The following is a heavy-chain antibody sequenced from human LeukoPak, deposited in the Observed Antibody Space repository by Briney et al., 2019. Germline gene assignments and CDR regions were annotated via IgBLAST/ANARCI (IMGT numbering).Heavy chain of an antibody. CDR3: ARDQGNGCFDP. V-gene: IGHV3-7*01. D-gene: IGHD1-1*01. CDR1: GFTFNTYW. J-gene: IGHJ5*02. CDR2: MNQDGTEK. Sequence: GGSLRLSCAASGFTFNTYWMNWVRQAQGERLEWVASMNQDGTEKYYVDSVKGRFTISRDNAKNSLYLQMDSLRAEDTAVYYCARDQGNGCFDPWGQGSLVTVSS.